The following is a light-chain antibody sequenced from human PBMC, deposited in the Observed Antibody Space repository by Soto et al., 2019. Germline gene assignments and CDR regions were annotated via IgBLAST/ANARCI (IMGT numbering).Light chain of an antibody. V-gene: IGLV1-47*01. CDR3: ATWDNSLSGPV. Sequence: QTVVTQPPSASGTPGQRVTISCSGSNTNIGSNYVYWYQQLPGTAPKLLIYRDNQRPSGVPDRFSGSKSGTSASLAISGLRSEDEAAYHCATWDNSLSGPVFGGGTKLTVL. CDR2: RDN. J-gene: IGLJ3*02. CDR1: NTNIGSNY.